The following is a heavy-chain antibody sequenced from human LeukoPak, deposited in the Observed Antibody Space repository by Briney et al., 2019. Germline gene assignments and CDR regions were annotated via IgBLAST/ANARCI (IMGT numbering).Heavy chain of an antibody. CDR2: IYHSGST. V-gene: IGHV4-30-2*01. Sequence: SQTLSLTCSVSGGSISSGGYYWSWIRQPPGKGLEWIGYIYHSGSTYYNPSLKSRVTISVDKSKNQFSLKLSSVTAADTAVYYCARAPCGGDCYSARSSTLLYYYGMDVWGQGTTVTVSS. CDR1: GGSISSGGYY. J-gene: IGHJ6*02. CDR3: ARAPCGGDCYSARSSTLLYYYGMDV. D-gene: IGHD2-21*02.